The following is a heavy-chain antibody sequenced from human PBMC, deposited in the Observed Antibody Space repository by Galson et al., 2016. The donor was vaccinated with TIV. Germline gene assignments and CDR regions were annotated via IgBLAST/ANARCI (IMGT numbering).Heavy chain of an antibody. CDR1: GGSISNVFYH. CDR3: STVYGSGSFVPALMDV. V-gene: IGHV4-39*07. Sequence: SETLSLSCTVSGGSISNVFYHWGWIRQPPGRGLEWIGTIYYTGTTYYNPSLKSRLTISVDTSKNHFSLKLNSVTAADTAVYFCSTVYGSGSFVPALMDVWGKGTTVTVSS. D-gene: IGHD3-10*01. J-gene: IGHJ6*03. CDR2: IYYTGTT.